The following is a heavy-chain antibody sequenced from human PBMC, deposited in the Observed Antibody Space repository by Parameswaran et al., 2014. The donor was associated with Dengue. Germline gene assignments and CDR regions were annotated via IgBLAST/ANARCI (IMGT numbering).Heavy chain of an antibody. CDR2: IYWDDSK. Sequence: ARWIRQPQEGLEWLALIYWDDSKRYSPSLKSRLTITKDAAMNQVVLTLTNMDPVDTATYYCSHSSNSGSFDYWGQGSLVTVSS. D-gene: IGHD1-26*01. V-gene: IGHV2-5*08. CDR3: SHSSNSGSFDY. J-gene: IGHJ4*02.